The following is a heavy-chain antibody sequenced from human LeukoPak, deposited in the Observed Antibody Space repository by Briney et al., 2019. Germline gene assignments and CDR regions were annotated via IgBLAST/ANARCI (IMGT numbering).Heavy chain of an antibody. Sequence: SETLSLTCAVYGGSFSGYYWSWIRQPPGKGLEWIGYIYYSGSTNYNPSLKSRVTISVDTSKNQFSLKLSSVTAADTAVYYCARRSMVRGVIGGFDPWGQGTLVTVSS. CDR3: ARRSMVRGVIGGFDP. CDR1: GGSFSGYY. V-gene: IGHV4-59*01. D-gene: IGHD3-10*01. CDR2: IYYSGST. J-gene: IGHJ5*02.